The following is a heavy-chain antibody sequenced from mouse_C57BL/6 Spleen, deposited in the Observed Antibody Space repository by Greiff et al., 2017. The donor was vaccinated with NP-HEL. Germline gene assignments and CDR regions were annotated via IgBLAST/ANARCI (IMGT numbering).Heavy chain of an antibody. CDR2: ISSGGDYI. CDR1: GFTFSSYA. D-gene: IGHD2-5*01. J-gene: IGHJ4*01. Sequence: EVQGVESGEGLVKPGGSLKLSCAASGFTFSSYAMSWVRQTPEKRLEWVAYISSGGDYIYYADTVKGRFTISRDNARNTLYLQMSSLKSEDTAMYYCTRVAYYSNYGSMDYWGQGTSVTVSS. V-gene: IGHV5-9-1*02. CDR3: TRVAYYSNYGSMDY.